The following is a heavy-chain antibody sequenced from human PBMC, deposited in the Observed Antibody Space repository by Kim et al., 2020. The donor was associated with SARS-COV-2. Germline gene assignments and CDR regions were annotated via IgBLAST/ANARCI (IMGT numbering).Heavy chain of an antibody. V-gene: IGHV3-66*01. J-gene: IGHJ6*02. CDR3: AREDYYYYGMDV. Sequence: YYADSVKGRFTIYRDNSKNTLYLQMNSLRAEDTAVYYCAREDYYYYGMDVWGQGTTVTVSS.